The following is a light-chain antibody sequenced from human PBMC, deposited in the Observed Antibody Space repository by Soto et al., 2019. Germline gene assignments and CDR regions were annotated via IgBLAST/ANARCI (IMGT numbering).Light chain of an antibody. V-gene: IGKV3-15*01. CDR3: QQYNDWWT. Sequence: EIMFTQSPSTLSLSPGERATLSCRASQSVRSNLAWYQQKPGQAPRLLIYGASTRATGIPARFSGSGSGTEFTLTISSLQSEDFAVYYCQQYNDWWTFGQGTKVDI. CDR1: QSVRSN. J-gene: IGKJ1*01. CDR2: GAS.